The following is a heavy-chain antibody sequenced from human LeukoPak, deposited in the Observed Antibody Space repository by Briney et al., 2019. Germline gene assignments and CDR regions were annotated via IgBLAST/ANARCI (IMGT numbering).Heavy chain of an antibody. V-gene: IGHV3-53*01. D-gene: IGHD2-15*01. CDR1: GFTVSSNY. Sequence: GGSLRLSCAASGFTVSSNYMSWVRQAPGKGLEWVSVIYSGGSTYYADSVKGRFTISRDNSKNTLYLQMNSLRAEDTAVYYCAARRLYCSGGSCLLLEDYWGQGTLVTVSS. CDR3: AARRLYCSGGSCLLLEDY. J-gene: IGHJ4*02. CDR2: IYSGGST.